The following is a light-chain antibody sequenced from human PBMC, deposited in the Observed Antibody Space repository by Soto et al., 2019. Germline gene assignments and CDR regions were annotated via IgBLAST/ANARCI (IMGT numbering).Light chain of an antibody. V-gene: IGKV2-28*01. CDR1: QSLLHSNGYNY. J-gene: IGKJ2*01. CDR2: LGS. Sequence: DIVMTQSPLSLPVTPGEPASISCRSSQSLLHSNGYNYLDWYLQKPGQSPQLLIYLGSNRASGVPDRFSGSGSRTDFTLKISRVEAEDVGVYYCMQALKTPYTFGQGTKLEIK. CDR3: MQALKTPYT.